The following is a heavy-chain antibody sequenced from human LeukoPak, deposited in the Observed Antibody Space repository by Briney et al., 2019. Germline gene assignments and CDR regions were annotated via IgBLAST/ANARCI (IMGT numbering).Heavy chain of an antibody. Sequence: SETLSLTCTVSGGSISSFFWSWIRQPPGKGLEWIGSMHYSGDTTYNPSLKSRVSLSIDTSKNQFSLKLSSVTAADTAVYYCARDLELERNRWNYFEAWGQGTLVTVSS. D-gene: IGHD1-1*01. J-gene: IGHJ4*02. CDR2: MHYSGDT. CDR1: GGSISSFF. CDR3: ARDLELERNRWNYFEA. V-gene: IGHV4-59*01.